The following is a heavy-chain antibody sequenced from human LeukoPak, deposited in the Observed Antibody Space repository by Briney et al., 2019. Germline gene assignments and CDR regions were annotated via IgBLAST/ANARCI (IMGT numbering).Heavy chain of an antibody. CDR1: GFTFSDYY. Sequence: PGGSLRLSCAASGFTFSDYYMSWIRQAPGKGLEWVSYISSSGSTIYYADSVKGRFTISRDNAKNSLYLQMNSLRAEDTAVYYCARDRARGVGKSSWFDPWGQGTLVTVSS. J-gene: IGHJ5*02. CDR2: ISSSGSTI. D-gene: IGHD3-10*01. CDR3: ARDRARGVGKSSWFDP. V-gene: IGHV3-11*04.